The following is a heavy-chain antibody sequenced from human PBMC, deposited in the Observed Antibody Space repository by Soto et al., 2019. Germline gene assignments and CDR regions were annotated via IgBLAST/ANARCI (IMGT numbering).Heavy chain of an antibody. Sequence: PGESLKISCKGSGYSFTSYWISWVRQMPGKGLEWMGIIYPGDSDTRYSPSFQGQVTISADKSISTAYLQWSSLKASDTAMYYCARLQWFGGYYYYYYGMDVWGQGTTVTVSS. CDR2: IYPGDSDT. CDR3: ARLQWFGGYYYYYYGMDV. D-gene: IGHD3-10*01. J-gene: IGHJ6*02. CDR1: GYSFTSYW. V-gene: IGHV5-51*01.